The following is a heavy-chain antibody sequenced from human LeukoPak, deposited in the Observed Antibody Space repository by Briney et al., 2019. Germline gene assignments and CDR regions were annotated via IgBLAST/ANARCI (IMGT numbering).Heavy chain of an antibody. V-gene: IGHV4-59*08. J-gene: IGHJ4*02. D-gene: IGHD6-19*01. CDR1: GGSISSYY. CDR2: IYYSGT. CDR3: APTGYISGWHESGTRSVDY. Sequence: SETLSLTCTVSGGSISSYYWSWIRQHPGKGLEWIGYIYYSGTYYNPSLKSRVTMSVDTSKTQFSLKLTSVTAADTAVYYSAPTGYISGWHESGTRSVDYWGQGTLVTVSS.